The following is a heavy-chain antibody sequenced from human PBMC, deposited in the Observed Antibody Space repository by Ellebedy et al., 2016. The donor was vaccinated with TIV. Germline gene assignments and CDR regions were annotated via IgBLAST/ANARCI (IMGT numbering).Heavy chain of an antibody. CDR2: SYHSGNA. V-gene: IGHV4-59*12. CDR3: ARSESILISGVDFSGMFDH. J-gene: IGHJ4*02. CDR1: GGSISPFY. Sequence: SETLSLXXIVSGGSISPFYWSWIRRSPGKGLEWIGYSYHSGNAMYNPSFQRRVTISVDKSKNRVSLMLASAGAADTAVYYCARSESILISGVDFSGMFDHWGQGILVTVSS. D-gene: IGHD3-3*01.